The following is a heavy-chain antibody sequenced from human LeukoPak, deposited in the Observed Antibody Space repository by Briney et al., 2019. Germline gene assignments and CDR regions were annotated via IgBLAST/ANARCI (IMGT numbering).Heavy chain of an antibody. CDR2: INHSGST. CDR3: ARMSSSLRFDP. Sequence: KSSETLSLTCAVYGGSISSYYWSWIRQPPGKGLEWIGEINHSGSTNYNPSLKSRVTISVDTSKNQFSLKLSSVTAADTAVYYCARMSSSLRFDPWGQGTLVTVSS. J-gene: IGHJ5*02. CDR1: GGSISSYY. D-gene: IGHD6-6*01. V-gene: IGHV4-34*01.